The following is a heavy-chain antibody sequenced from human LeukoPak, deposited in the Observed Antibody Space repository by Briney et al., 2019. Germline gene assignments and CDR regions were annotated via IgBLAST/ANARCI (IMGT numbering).Heavy chain of an antibody. CDR1: GYTFTGYY. J-gene: IGHJ5*02. CDR2: INPNSGGT. Sequence: ASVKVSCKASGYTFTGYYMHWVRQAPGQGLEWMGWINPNSGGTNYAQKFQGRVTMTRDTSISTAYTELSRLRSDDTAVYYCARAYYDFWSGYASKLNWFDPWGQGTLVTVSS. V-gene: IGHV1-2*02. D-gene: IGHD3-3*01. CDR3: ARAYYDFWSGYASKLNWFDP.